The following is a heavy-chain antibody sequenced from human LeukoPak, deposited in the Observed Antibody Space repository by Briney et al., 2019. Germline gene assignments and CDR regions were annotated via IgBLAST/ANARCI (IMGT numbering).Heavy chain of an antibody. CDR2: INPSGGST. J-gene: IGHJ4*02. Sequence: ASVKVSCKASGYTFTSYYMHWVRQAPGQGLEWMGIINPSGGSTSYAQKFQGRVTMTRDTSTSTVYMELSSLRSDDTAMYYCAREAPYCGGDCPNDYWGQGTLVTVSS. D-gene: IGHD2-21*02. CDR1: GYTFTSYY. CDR3: AREAPYCGGDCPNDY. V-gene: IGHV1-46*01.